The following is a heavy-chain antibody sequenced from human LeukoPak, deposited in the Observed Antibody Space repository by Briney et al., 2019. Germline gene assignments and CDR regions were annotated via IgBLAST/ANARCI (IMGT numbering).Heavy chain of an antibody. CDR2: INANSGGT. V-gene: IGHV1-2*02. D-gene: IGHD2-8*02. J-gene: IGHJ4*02. CDR1: GYTFSDYY. Sequence: ASVKVSCKAFGYTFSDYYIQWVRQAPGQGLEWMGWINANSGGTEYAQKFQGRVTMTRDTSISTAYMELSSLRYDDTAVYYCARDPDIHLVEFDYWGQGTLVTVSS. CDR3: ARDPDIHLVEFDY.